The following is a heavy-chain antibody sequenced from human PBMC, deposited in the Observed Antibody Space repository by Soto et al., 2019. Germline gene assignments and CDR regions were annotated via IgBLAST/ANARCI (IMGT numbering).Heavy chain of an antibody. CDR1: GGTFSSCA. CDR3: ARLMVYAITNYYGMDV. J-gene: IGHJ6*02. Sequence: ASVKVSCKASGGTFSSCAISWVRQAPGQGLEWMGGIIPIFGTANYAQKFQGRVTITADESTSTAYMELSSLRSEDTAVYYCARLMVYAITNYYGMDVWGQGTTVTVSS. D-gene: IGHD2-8*01. V-gene: IGHV1-69*13. CDR2: IIPIFGTA.